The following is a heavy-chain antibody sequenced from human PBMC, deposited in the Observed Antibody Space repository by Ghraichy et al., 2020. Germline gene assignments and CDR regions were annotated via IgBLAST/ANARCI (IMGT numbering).Heavy chain of an antibody. J-gene: IGHJ6*02. CDR2: IYYSGST. D-gene: IGHD6-13*01. CDR1: GGSISSSSYY. V-gene: IGHV4-39*01. Sequence: SETLSLTCTVSGGSISSSSYYWGWIRQPPGKGLEWIGSIYYSGSTYYNPSLKSRVTISVDTSKNQFSLKLSSVTAADTAVYYCARREIAAAGDYYYYGMDVWGQGTTVTVSS. CDR3: ARREIAAAGDYYYYGMDV.